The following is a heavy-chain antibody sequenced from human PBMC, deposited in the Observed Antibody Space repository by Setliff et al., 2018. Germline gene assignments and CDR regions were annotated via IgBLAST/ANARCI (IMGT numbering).Heavy chain of an antibody. V-gene: IGHV3-33*08. CDR3: ARQATDY. CDR1: GFTFSSYA. CDR2: IWYDGSNK. J-gene: IGHJ4*02. Sequence: GGSLRLSCAASGFTFSSYAMHWVRQAPGKGLEWVAVIWYDGSNKYYADSVKGRFTIPRDNSKNTLYLQMNSLRAEDTALYYCARQATDYWGQGTLVTVSS.